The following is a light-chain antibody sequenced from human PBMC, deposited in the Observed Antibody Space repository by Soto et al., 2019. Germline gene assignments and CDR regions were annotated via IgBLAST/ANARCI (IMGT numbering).Light chain of an antibody. CDR2: WAS. CDR3: QQYYSTPPYT. J-gene: IGKJ2*01. V-gene: IGKV4-1*01. Sequence: DIVMTQSPDSLAVSLGERATINCKSSQSVLYSSNNKNYLAWYRQKPGQPPKLFIYWASIRESGVPDRISGSGSGTDFTITISSLQAEDVAVYYCQQYYSTPPYTFGPGTKLEIK. CDR1: QSVLYSSNNKNY.